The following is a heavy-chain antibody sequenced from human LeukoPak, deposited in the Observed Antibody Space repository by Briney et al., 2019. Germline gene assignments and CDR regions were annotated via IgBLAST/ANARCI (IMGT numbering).Heavy chain of an antibody. CDR3: VRVDCSGGSCYFDY. J-gene: IGHJ4*02. CDR1: GFTFDDYG. D-gene: IGHD2-15*01. V-gene: IGHV3-20*04. Sequence: GGSLRLSCAASGFTFDDYGMSWVRQAPGKGLEWVSGINWNGGSTGYADSVKGRFTISRENAKNSLYLQMNSLRAGDTAVYYCVRVDCSGGSCYFDYWGQGTLVTVSS. CDR2: INWNGGST.